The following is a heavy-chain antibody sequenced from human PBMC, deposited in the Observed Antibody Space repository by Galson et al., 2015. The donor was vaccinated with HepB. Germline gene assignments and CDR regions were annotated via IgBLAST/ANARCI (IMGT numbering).Heavy chain of an antibody. CDR3: AREGAYCGGACHEPRRDDDAFDI. Sequence: QSGAEVKKPGESLKISCKGSGYSFTSYWIGWVRQMPGKGLEWMGIIYPGDSDTRYSPSFQGQVTISADKSISTAYLQWSSLKASDPAMYYGAREGAYCGGACHEPRRDDDAFDIWGQGTMVTVSS. D-gene: IGHD2-21*02. CDR1: GYSFTSYW. CDR2: IYPGDSDT. J-gene: IGHJ3*02. V-gene: IGHV5-51*03.